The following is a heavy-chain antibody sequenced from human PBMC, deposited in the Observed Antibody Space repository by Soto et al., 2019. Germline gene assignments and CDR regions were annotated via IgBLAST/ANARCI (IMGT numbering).Heavy chain of an antibody. J-gene: IGHJ2*01. V-gene: IGHV3-73*02. CDR3: IRFSRSLSWYFHL. CDR1: GFTFSDSA. CDR2: IRSKGNNYAT. Sequence: EVQLVESGGGLVQPGGSLKLSCAASGFTFSDSAMHWVRHASGKGLEWVGRIRSKGNNYATTYAASVKGRFTITRDDSKKTAYLQMNSLKPDDTAVYYCIRFSRSLSWYFHLWGRGTLVTVSS. D-gene: IGHD3-16*02.